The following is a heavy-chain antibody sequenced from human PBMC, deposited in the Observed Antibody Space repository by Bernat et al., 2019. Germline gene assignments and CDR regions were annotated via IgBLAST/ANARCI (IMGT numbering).Heavy chain of an antibody. CDR1: GFSFRSYG. V-gene: IGHV3-33*01. Sequence: QVQLVESGGGVVQPGGSLTLSCAATGFSFRSYGFQWVRQAPGKGLEWVSVIWNDGTTKYYADSVKGRFTISRDNSKNTLYLQMNSLRGEDTAVYYCAREDCSSTSCYRAFDIWGQGTMVTVSS. D-gene: IGHD2-2*02. CDR2: IWNDGTTK. J-gene: IGHJ3*02. CDR3: AREDCSSTSCYRAFDI.